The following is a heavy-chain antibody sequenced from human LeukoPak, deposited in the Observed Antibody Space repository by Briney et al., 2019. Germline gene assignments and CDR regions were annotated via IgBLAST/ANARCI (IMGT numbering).Heavy chain of an antibody. D-gene: IGHD5-18*01. J-gene: IGHJ4*02. V-gene: IGHV1-69*04. CDR2: IIPILGIA. CDR1: GGTFSSYT. CDR3: AGDPTNRRRVDTAMATDY. Sequence: ASVKVSCKASGGTFSSYTISWVRQAPGQGLEWMGRIIPILGIANYAQKFQGRVTITADKSTSTAYMELSSLRSEDTAVYYCAGDPTNRRRVDTAMATDYWGQGTLVTVSS.